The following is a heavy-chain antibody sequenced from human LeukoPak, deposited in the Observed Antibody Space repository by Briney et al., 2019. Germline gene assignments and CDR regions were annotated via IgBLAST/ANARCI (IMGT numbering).Heavy chain of an antibody. CDR2: ISYSGST. V-gene: IGHV4-30-4*08. Sequence: PSGTLSLTXAVSGVSISSGDYYWTWIRQPPGKGLEWIGYISYSGSTYYNPSLKSGITISLDTSKNQFSLKVTSVTAADTAVYYCARDENSYYMDVWGTGTTVTVSS. J-gene: IGHJ6*03. CDR1: GVSISSGDYY. CDR3: ARDENSYYMDV.